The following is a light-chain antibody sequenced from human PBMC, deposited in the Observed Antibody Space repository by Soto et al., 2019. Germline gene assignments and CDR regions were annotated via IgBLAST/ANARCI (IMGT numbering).Light chain of an antibody. Sequence: EIVLTQSPGTLSLSPGERATLSCRASQSISSNYLAWYQQPPGQAPRLLIYDASSRAAGIPDRFSGSGSGTDFPLTISRLEPEDFGVYYCQQYGGSPRTFGQGTKVEIK. J-gene: IGKJ1*01. CDR3: QQYGGSPRT. V-gene: IGKV3-20*01. CDR1: QSISSNY. CDR2: DAS.